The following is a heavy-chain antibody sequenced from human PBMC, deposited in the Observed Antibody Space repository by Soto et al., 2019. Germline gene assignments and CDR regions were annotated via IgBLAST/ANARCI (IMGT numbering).Heavy chain of an antibody. D-gene: IGHD2-8*01. CDR2: INSYNGKT. J-gene: IGHJ4*02. V-gene: IGHV1-18*01. CDR1: GYTFTDYG. CDR3: ARDQYAVGGDF. Sequence: QVQLVQSGVEVKRPGASVKVSCKASGYTFTDYGVSWVRQAPGQGLEWMGWINSYNGKTNYAKKVQGRVTMTTDTTTANGYMGLGSLKSDDTAVYYCARDQYAVGGDFWGLGTLVTVSS.